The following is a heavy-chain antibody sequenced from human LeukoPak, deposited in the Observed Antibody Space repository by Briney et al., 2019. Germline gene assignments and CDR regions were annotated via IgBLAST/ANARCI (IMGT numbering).Heavy chain of an antibody. D-gene: IGHD5-24*01. CDR2: ISSSGSTI. J-gene: IGHJ3*02. V-gene: IGHV3-11*01. Sequence: PGGSLRLSCAASGCTFSDYYMSWIRQAPGKGLEWVSYISSSGSTIYYADSVKGRFTISRDNAKNSLYLQMNSLRAQDTAVYYCARDLERNYLSGAFDIWGQGTMATVSS. CDR3: ARDLERNYLSGAFDI. CDR1: GCTFSDYY.